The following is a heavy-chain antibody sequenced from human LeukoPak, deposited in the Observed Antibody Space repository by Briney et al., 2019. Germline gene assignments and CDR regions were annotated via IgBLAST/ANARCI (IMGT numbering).Heavy chain of an antibody. Sequence: SETLSLTCTVSGGSISSYYWSWIRQPAGKGLEWIGRIYSSGSTNYNPSLKSRVSISVDTSKNQFSLRLSSVTASDTAVYYFARPVDYRLAYDAFDIWGQETMVTVSS. J-gene: IGHJ3*02. CDR1: GGSISSYY. CDR3: ARPVDYRLAYDAFDI. CDR2: IYSSGST. V-gene: IGHV4-4*07. D-gene: IGHD4-11*01.